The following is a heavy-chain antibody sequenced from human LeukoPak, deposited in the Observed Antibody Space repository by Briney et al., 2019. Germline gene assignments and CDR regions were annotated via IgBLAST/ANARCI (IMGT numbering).Heavy chain of an antibody. CDR2: INYSGNT. CDR1: GGSINSYY. D-gene: IGHD4-17*01. J-gene: IGHJ4*02. CDR3: ARGGRQDYVYFDY. V-gene: IGHV4-59*01. Sequence: SETLSLTCTVSGGSINSYYWSWIRQPPGKGLEWIGYINYSGNTDYNPSLKSRVTISVDTSKNQFSLKVISVTAADTPVYYCARGGRQDYVYFDYWGQGTLVTVSS.